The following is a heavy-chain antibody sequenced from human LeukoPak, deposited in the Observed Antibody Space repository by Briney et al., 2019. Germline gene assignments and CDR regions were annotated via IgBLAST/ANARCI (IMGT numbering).Heavy chain of an antibody. CDR3: ARAEGIAAAGSKSEAYYFDY. CDR1: GYSFTNFY. Sequence: ASVKVSCKASGYSFTNFYIHWVRQAPGQGLEWMGIINPSGGSTNYAQKFQGRVTMTRDTSTSTVYMELSSLRSEDTAVYYCARAEGIAAAGSKSEAYYFDYWGQGTLVTVSS. D-gene: IGHD6-13*01. J-gene: IGHJ4*02. V-gene: IGHV1-46*01. CDR2: INPSGGST.